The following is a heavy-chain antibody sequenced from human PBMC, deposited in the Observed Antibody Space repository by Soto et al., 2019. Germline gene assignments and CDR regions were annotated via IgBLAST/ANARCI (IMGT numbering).Heavy chain of an antibody. D-gene: IGHD3-16*02. CDR3: ARLEAPTIMITFGGVIVPGKGDYYYYMDV. Sequence: PSETLALTCAVSGGSMRSRSDYWGWLRQPPGKGLEWIGSIYYSGSTYYNPSLKSRVTISVDTSKNQFSLKLSSVTAADTAVYYCARLEAPTIMITFGGVIVPGKGDYYYYMDVWGKGTTVTVSS. CDR2: IYYSGST. CDR1: GGSMRSRSDY. J-gene: IGHJ6*03. V-gene: IGHV4-39*01.